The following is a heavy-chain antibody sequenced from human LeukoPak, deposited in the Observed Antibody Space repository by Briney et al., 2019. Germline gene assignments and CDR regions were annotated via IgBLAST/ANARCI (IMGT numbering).Heavy chain of an antibody. CDR2: INSDGSST. J-gene: IGHJ4*02. CDR1: GFTLSIYW. V-gene: IGHV3-74*01. CDR3: ARGWLQFG. D-gene: IGHD5-24*01. Sequence: PGGPLRLFCAASGFTLSIYWMLGPPRAPGEGLVWVARINSDGSSTRYADSVKGRFTISRDNAKNTLYLQMNSLRAEDTAVYYCARGWLQFGWGQGSLVTVSS.